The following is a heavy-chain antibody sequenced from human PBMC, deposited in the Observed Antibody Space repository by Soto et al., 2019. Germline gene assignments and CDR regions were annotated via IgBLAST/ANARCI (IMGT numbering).Heavy chain of an antibody. CDR1: GFTFSSYA. V-gene: IGHV3-23*01. CDR2: ISGSGGST. D-gene: IGHD3-22*01. CDR3: AKEVRSMIVVVITSFDY. Sequence: LSLTCAASGFTFSSYAMSWVRQAPGKGLEWVSAISGSGGSTYYADSVKGRFTISRDNSKNTLYLQMNSLRAEDTAVYYCAKEVRSMIVVVITSFDYWGQGTLVTVSS. J-gene: IGHJ4*02.